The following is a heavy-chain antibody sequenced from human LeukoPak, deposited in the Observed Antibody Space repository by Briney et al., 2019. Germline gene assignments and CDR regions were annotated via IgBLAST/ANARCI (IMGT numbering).Heavy chain of an antibody. J-gene: IGHJ4*02. CDR2: IYTSGST. CDR3: ARDSIAVAGVDY. V-gene: IGHV4-61*02. Sequence: SETLSLTCTVSGGSISSGSYYWSWIRQPAGKGLEWIGRIYTSGSTYYNPSLKSRVTISVDRSKNQFSLKLSSVTAADTAVYYCARDSIAVAGVDYWGQGTLVTVSS. CDR1: GGSISSGSYY. D-gene: IGHD6-19*01.